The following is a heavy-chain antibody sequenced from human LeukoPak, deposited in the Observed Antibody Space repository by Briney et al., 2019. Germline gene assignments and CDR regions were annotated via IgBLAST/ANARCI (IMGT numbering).Heavy chain of an antibody. CDR1: GFTFSNYA. CDR3: AKTTSGWGVRRQLDY. CDR2: ISGSGGST. D-gene: IGHD6-19*01. V-gene: IGHV3-23*01. Sequence: GGSLRLSCAASGFTFSNYAISWVRQAPGKGLEWVAAISGSGGSTYSADSVKGRFTISRDNSKNTVYLLMHSLRVEDTALYYCAKTTSGWGVRRQLDYWGQGTLVTVSS. J-gene: IGHJ4*02.